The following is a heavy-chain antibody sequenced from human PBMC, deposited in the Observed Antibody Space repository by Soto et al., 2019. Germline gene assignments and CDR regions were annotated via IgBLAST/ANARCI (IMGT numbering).Heavy chain of an antibody. Sequence: GGSLRLSCTASGFTFGDYAMSWFRQAPGKGLEWVANIIKDGSEKSYVDSVKGRFTISRDNAKNSLYLEMNSLRVEDTAVYYCARDWGGLGFWGQGTLVTVSS. CDR2: IIKDGSEK. D-gene: IGHD3-10*01. CDR1: GFTFGDYA. J-gene: IGHJ4*02. CDR3: ARDWGGLGF. V-gene: IGHV3-7*03.